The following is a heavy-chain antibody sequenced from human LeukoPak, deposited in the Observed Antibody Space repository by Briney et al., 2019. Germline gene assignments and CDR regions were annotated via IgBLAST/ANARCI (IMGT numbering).Heavy chain of an antibody. V-gene: IGHV4-39*07. CDR1: GGSISSGDYY. J-gene: IGHJ4*02. CDR2: INHSGST. Sequence: PSETLSLTCTVSGGSISSGDYYWSWIRQPPGKGLEWIGEINHSGSTNYNPSLKSRVTISVDTSKNQFSLKLSSVTAADTAMYYCARSVGATSDFDYWGQGTLVTVSS. D-gene: IGHD1-26*01. CDR3: ARSVGATSDFDY.